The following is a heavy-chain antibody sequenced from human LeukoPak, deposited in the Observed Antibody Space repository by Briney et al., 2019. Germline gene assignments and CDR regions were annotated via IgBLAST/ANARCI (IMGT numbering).Heavy chain of an antibody. CDR3: ARSLGAYCGGDCYSSLAY. J-gene: IGHJ4*02. D-gene: IGHD2-21*02. CDR2: IYYSRST. CDR1: GGSISSSYYY. Sequence: PSETLSLTCTVSGGSISSSYYYWGWIRQPPGKGLEWIGSIYYSRSTYYSPSLKSRVTISVDTSNNQFSLKLSSVTAADTAVYYCARSLGAYCGGDCYSSLAYWGQGTLVTVSS. V-gene: IGHV4-39*01.